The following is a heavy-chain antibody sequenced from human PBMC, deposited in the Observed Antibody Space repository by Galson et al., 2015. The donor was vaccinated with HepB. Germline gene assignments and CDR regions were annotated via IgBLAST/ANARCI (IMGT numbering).Heavy chain of an antibody. CDR1: GGMFIFSTTG. V-gene: IGHV1-69*04. D-gene: IGHD3-16*01. CDR3: ATGPGGVDEF. J-gene: IGHJ4*02. Sequence: SVKVSCKVSGGMFIFSTTGYSRVRQAHGQGLEWMGNIIPVFGMINYGQNFKDRVTITAYKSTSTVYMELNRLRLEDTDVYYCATGPGGVDEFWGQGTLVTVSS. CDR2: IIPVFGMI.